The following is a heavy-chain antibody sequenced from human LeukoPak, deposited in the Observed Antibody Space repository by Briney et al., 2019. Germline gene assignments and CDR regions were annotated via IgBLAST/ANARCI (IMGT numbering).Heavy chain of an antibody. Sequence: ASVKVSCKASGYTFTSYYMHWVRQAPGQGLEWMGIINPSGGSTSYAQKFQGRVTMTRDTSTSTVYMELSSLRSEDTAVYYCARLSYYDILTGYPSGFDYWGQGTLVTVSS. V-gene: IGHV1-46*01. J-gene: IGHJ4*02. CDR2: INPSGGST. D-gene: IGHD3-9*01. CDR3: ARLSYYDILTGYPSGFDY. CDR1: GYTFTSYY.